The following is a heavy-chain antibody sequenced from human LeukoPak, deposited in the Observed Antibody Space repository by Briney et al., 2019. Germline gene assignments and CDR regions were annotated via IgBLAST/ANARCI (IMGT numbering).Heavy chain of an antibody. CDR1: GFTFSTYS. Sequence: SGGSLRLSCAASGFTFSTYSMNWVRQAPGKGLEWVSSITGSSNFMSYADSVKGRFTISRDNARNSLYLQMNSLRAGDTAVYYCAGDFSQSRNSDYWGQGTLVTVSS. CDR2: ITGSSNFM. V-gene: IGHV3-21*01. J-gene: IGHJ4*02. CDR3: AGDFSQSRNSDY. D-gene: IGHD4-23*01.